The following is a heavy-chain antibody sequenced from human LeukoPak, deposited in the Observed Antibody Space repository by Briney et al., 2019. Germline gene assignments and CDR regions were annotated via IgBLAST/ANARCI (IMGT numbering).Heavy chain of an antibody. CDR3: AKPSYEDYGDTVEYFQH. J-gene: IGHJ1*01. CDR1: GFNFSASG. V-gene: IGHV3-30*18. CDR2: ISYDGSNK. D-gene: IGHD4-17*01. Sequence: PGGSLKLSCAASGFNFSASGIHWVRQAPGKGLEWVAVISYDGSNKYYADSVKGRFTISRDNSKNTLYLQMNSLRAEDTAVYYCAKPSYEDYGDTVEYFQHWGQGTLVTVSS.